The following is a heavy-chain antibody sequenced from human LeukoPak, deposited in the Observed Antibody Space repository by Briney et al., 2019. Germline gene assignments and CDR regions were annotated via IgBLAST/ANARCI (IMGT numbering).Heavy chain of an antibody. D-gene: IGHD6-13*01. Sequence: GGSLRLSCAASGFTFSSYGMHWVRQAPGKGLEWVAVISYDGSNKYYADSVKGRFTISRDNSKNTLYLQMNSLRAEDTAVYYCAKLYSSSWSPFDYWGQGTLVTVSS. V-gene: IGHV3-30*18. CDR3: AKLYSSSWSPFDY. J-gene: IGHJ4*02. CDR2: ISYDGSNK. CDR1: GFTFSSYG.